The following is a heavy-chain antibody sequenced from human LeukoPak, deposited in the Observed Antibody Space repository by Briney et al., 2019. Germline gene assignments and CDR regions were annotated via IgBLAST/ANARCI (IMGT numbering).Heavy chain of an antibody. V-gene: IGHV3-48*03. CDR2: ISSSGSSI. D-gene: IGHD2-15*01. J-gene: IGHJ4*02. CDR3: ARGRPADIVVVVASSNFDY. Sequence: GGSLRLSCAASGFTFSSYEMNWVRQAPGKGLEWDSYISSSGSSIYYADSVKGRFTISRDNAKNSLYLQMNSLRAEDTAVYYCARGRPADIVVVVASSNFDYWGQGTLVTVSS. CDR1: GFTFSSYE.